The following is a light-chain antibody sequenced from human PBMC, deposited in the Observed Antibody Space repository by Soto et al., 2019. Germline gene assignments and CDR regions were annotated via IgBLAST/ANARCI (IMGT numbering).Light chain of an antibody. CDR1: QSISSY. CDR2: DAS. Sequence: EIVLTQSPATLSLSPGERATLSCRASQSISSYLAWYQQKPDQAPRLLIYDASNRATGIPARFSGSGSGTDFTLTISSLEPEDFAVYYWHPRSTWPFTFGPRTKVDIK. V-gene: IGKV3-11*01. CDR3: HPRSTWPFT. J-gene: IGKJ3*01.